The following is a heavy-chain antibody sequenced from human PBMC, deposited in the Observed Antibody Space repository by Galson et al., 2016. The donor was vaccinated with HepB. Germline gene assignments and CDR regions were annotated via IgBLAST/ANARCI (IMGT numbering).Heavy chain of an antibody. CDR1: GFMFSSFA. CDR2: TSYDGNTK. D-gene: IGHD3-10*01. V-gene: IGHV3-30-3*01. J-gene: IGHJ4*02. Sequence: SLRLSCAASGFMFSSFAMHWIRQAPGKGLEWVALTSYDGNTKYYADSVKGRFTISRDNSKDTLYMQMNSLRAEDTAVYFCSRGEGYYYGSGGYWIVADWGQGTLVTVSS. CDR3: SRGEGYYYGSGGYWIVAD.